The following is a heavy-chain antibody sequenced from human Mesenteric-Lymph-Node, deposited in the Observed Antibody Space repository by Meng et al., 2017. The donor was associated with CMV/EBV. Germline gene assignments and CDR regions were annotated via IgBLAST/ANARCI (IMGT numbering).Heavy chain of an antibody. CDR2: IHSSTTYI. Sequence: GESLKISCAASGFTFSSYSMNWVRQAPGKGLEWVSSIHSSTTYIFYADSVKGRFTISRDNAKNSLYLQMNSLRAEDTAVYYCAKRSDVSGFTIKGYFDYWGQGTLVTVSS. J-gene: IGHJ4*02. CDR3: AKRSDVSGFTIKGYFDY. D-gene: IGHD3-22*01. CDR1: GFTFSSYS. V-gene: IGHV3-21*04.